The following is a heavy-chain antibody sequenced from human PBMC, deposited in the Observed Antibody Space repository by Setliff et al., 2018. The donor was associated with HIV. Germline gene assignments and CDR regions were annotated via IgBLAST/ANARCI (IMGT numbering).Heavy chain of an antibody. CDR1: GGSISGYY. CDR3: ARGPVSGYDRGWVDS. Sequence: SETLSLTCTVSGGSISGYYWAWIRQPPGKGLEWIGSIYYSGTTYYNPSLKSRVTITIDTSKNQFSLKVTSVTAADTAIYYCARGPVSGYDRGWVDSWGQGTQVTVSS. D-gene: IGHD5-12*01. V-gene: IGHV4-39*07. J-gene: IGHJ4*02. CDR2: IYYSGTT.